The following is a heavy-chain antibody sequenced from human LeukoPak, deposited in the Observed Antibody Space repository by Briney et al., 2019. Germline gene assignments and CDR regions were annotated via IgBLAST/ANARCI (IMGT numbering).Heavy chain of an antibody. D-gene: IGHD6-19*01. CDR1: GGSIINYY. V-gene: IGHV4-59*01. CDR3: ARGPRGYSSGWFFDS. J-gene: IGHJ4*02. Sequence: SETLSVTCRVTGGSIINYYWSCIRQPPGKGREWIGYIYYTGSTNYNPSLKSRVTMSVDMSKNQFSLKLNSGTAADTAVYYCARGPRGYSSGWFFDSWGQGTLVTVSS. CDR2: IYYTGST.